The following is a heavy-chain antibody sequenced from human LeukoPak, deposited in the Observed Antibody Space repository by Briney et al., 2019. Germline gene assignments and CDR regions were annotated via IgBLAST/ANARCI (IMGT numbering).Heavy chain of an antibody. D-gene: IGHD2-8*01. Sequence: GGSLRLSCAASGFTFSSSGMHWVRQAPGKGLEGVAVILYNGSNKYYADSVKGRFTISRDNSKNTLYLQMNSLRVEDTAVYYCARDVYGLGDSWGQGALVTVSS. CDR2: ILYNGSNK. CDR3: ARDVYGLGDS. V-gene: IGHV3-33*01. J-gene: IGHJ4*02. CDR1: GFTFSSSG.